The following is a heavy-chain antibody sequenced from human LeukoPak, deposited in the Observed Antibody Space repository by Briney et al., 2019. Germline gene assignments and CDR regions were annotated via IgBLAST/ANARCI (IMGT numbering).Heavy chain of an antibody. CDR3: AKGLRELWGDASDM. J-gene: IGHJ3*02. D-gene: IGHD3-16*01. Sequence: GGSLRLSCAASGFTFSSYGMSWVRQPPGKGLERVSGIRGSGSNTDYVGSVKGRFAVSRDDSKNTLYLQMNSLRAEDTAVYYCAKGLRELWGDASDMWGQGTMVTVSS. CDR1: GFTFSSYG. V-gene: IGHV3-23*01. CDR2: IRGSGSNT.